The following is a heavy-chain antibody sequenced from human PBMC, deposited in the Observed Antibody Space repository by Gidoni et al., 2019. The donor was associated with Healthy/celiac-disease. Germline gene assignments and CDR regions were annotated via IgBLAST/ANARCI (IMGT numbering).Heavy chain of an antibody. CDR1: GFTFSSYA. CDR3: AKVGSLGPGAFDI. V-gene: IGHV3-23*01. D-gene: IGHD3-16*01. CDR2: ISGSGGST. J-gene: IGHJ3*02. Sequence: EVQLLESGGGLVQTGGSLRLSCAASGFTFSSYAMSWVRQAPGKGLEWVSAISGSGGSTYYADSVKGRFTISRDNSKNTLYLQMNSLRAEDTAVYYCAKVGSLGPGAFDIWGQGTMVTVSS.